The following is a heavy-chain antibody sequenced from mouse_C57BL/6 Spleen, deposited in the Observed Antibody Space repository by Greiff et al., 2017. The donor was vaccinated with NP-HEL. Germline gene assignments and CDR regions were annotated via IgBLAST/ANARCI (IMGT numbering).Heavy chain of an antibody. Sequence: QVQLQQSGPELVKPGASVKISCKASGYAFSSSWMNWVKQRPGKGLEWIGRIYPGDGDTNYNGKFKGKATLTADKSSSTAYMQLSSLTSEDSAVYCCARDDGYYWFAYWGQGTLVTVSA. V-gene: IGHV1-82*01. CDR3: ARDDGYYWFAY. J-gene: IGHJ3*01. CDR2: IYPGDGDT. D-gene: IGHD2-3*01. CDR1: GYAFSSSW.